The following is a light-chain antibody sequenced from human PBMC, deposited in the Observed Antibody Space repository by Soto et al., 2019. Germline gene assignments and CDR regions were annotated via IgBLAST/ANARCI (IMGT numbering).Light chain of an antibody. J-gene: IGKJ1*01. CDR1: QGISTY. CDR2: DAS. V-gene: IGKV1-39*01. Sequence: DIQMTQSPSSLSASAGDRVTITWRASQGISTYLKWYQHRPGKAPQLLILDASTLQRGVPSRFSGRGSGTVFNLTPTCLQPEDLATYYCQPTYRTRTFG. CDR3: QPTYRTRT.